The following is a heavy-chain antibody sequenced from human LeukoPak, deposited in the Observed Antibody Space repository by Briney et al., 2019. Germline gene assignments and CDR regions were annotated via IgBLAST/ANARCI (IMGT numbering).Heavy chain of an antibody. V-gene: IGHV1-8*03. CDR3: ARAYCSGGSCYSLGDY. Sequence: GASVKVSCKASGYTFTGYYMHWVRQAPGQGLEWMGWINPNSGNTGYAQKFQGRVTITRNTSISTAYMELSSLRSDDTAVYYCARAYCSGGSCYSLGDYWGQGTLVTVSS. J-gene: IGHJ4*02. D-gene: IGHD2-15*01. CDR1: GYTFTGYY. CDR2: INPNSGNT.